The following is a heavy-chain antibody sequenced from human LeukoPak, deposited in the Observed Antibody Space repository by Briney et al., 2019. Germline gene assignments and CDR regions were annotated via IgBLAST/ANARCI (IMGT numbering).Heavy chain of an antibody. CDR3: ASFEWLVRVFDY. CDR2: ISSGSNYK. CDR1: GFTFSTYA. V-gene: IGHV3-21*01. D-gene: IGHD6-19*01. J-gene: IGHJ4*02. Sequence: GGSLRLSCAASGFTFSTYAMTWIRQAPGKGLEWVSSISSGSNYKYYADSVKGRFTISRDNAKNSLSLQMNSLRAEDTAVYYCASFEWLVRVFDYWGQGTLVAVSS.